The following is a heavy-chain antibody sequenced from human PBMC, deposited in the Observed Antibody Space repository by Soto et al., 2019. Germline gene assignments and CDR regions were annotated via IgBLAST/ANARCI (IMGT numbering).Heavy chain of an antibody. CDR3: ARDVPDTALFFYYYGMDV. J-gene: IGHJ6*02. D-gene: IGHD5-18*01. CDR2: ISTDNGNT. V-gene: IGHV1-18*01. CDR1: GYTFTSYG. Sequence: QVHLVQSGAEVKKPGASVKVSCKASGYTFTSYGISWVRQAPGQGLEWMGWISTDNGNTNYAHNLQGRVTITTDTSTSTAYMELWSLRSDDTAVYYCARDVPDTALFFYYYGMDVWGQGTTVTVSS.